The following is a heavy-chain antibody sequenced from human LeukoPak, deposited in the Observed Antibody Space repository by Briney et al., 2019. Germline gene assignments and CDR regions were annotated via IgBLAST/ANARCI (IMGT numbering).Heavy chain of an antibody. D-gene: IGHD6-19*01. CDR2: IYYSGST. V-gene: IGHV4-59*01. Sequence: SETLSLTCTVSGGSISSYYWSWIRQPPGKGLEWIGYIYYSGSTNYNPSLKSRVTISVDTSKNQFSLKLSSVTDADTAVYYCARVAYSSGWYVLAPHFDYWGQGTLVTVSS. CDR1: GGSISSYY. CDR3: ARVAYSSGWYVLAPHFDY. J-gene: IGHJ4*02.